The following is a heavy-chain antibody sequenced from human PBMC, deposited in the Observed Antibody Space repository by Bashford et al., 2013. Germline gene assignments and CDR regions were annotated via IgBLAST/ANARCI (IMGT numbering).Heavy chain of an antibody. V-gene: IGHV1-69*01. D-gene: IGHD4-17*01. CDR2: IIPIFGTA. CDR3: ARDSKYGDKXAGYFDY. Sequence: WVRQAPGQGLEWMGGIIPIFGTANYAQKFQGRVTITADESTSTAYMELSSLRSEDTAVYYCARDSKYGDKXAGYFDYVGPGNPGHRLL. J-gene: IGHJ4*02.